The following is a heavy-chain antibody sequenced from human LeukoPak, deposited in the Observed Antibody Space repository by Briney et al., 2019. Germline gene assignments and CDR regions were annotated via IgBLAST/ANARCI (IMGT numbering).Heavy chain of an antibody. V-gene: IGHV3-21*03. J-gene: IGHJ6*02. Sequence: PGGSLRLSCAVSGFTFSSYSMNWVRQAPGKGLEWVSSISSSSSYIYYADSVKGRFTISRDNAKNSLYLQMNSLRAEDTAVYYCARDGDYYGSGSSYMHYYYYGMDVWGQGTTVTVSS. CDR1: GFTFSSYS. CDR3: ARDGDYYGSGSSYMHYYYYGMDV. CDR2: ISSSSSYI. D-gene: IGHD3-10*01.